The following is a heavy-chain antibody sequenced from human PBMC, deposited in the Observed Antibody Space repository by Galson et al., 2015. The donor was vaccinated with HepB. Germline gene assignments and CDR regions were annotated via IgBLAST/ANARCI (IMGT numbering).Heavy chain of an antibody. CDR1: GFTVSSNY. CDR2: LYSGGST. Sequence: SLRLSCAASGFTVSSNYLSWFRQAPGKGLQWVSTLYSGGSTYYAESVKGRFTISRDNSENTLYLQMSSLRAEDTAVYYCVRGLRGVTFYWGQGTLVTVSS. D-gene: IGHD3-10*01. CDR3: VRGLRGVTFY. V-gene: IGHV3-53*01. J-gene: IGHJ4*02.